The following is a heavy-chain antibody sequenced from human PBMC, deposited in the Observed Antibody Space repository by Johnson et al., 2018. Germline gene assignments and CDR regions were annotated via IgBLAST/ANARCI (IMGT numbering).Heavy chain of an antibody. Sequence: QVQLQESGPGLVKPSETLSLTCTVSGDSINTYYWSWIRQPPGKGLAWIGYIYNSGSTNYNPSLKTRVTITVDTSKNTFSLRLSLVTAEDTAVYYFAREGPRSLRYFDWYTLDIWGQGTMVTVSS. CDR3: AREGPRSLRYFDWYTLDI. V-gene: IGHV4-59*01. CDR2: IYNSGST. J-gene: IGHJ3*02. CDR1: GDSINTYY. D-gene: IGHD3-9*01.